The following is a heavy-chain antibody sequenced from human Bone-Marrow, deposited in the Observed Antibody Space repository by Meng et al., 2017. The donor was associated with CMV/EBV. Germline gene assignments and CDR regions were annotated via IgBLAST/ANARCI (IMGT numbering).Heavy chain of an antibody. V-gene: IGHV1-8*01. CDR2: MNPNRGNT. CDR3: AREGSWGWELHDAFDI. J-gene: IGHJ3*02. D-gene: IGHD1-26*01. Sequence: ASVKVSCKASGYTFSYYDIIWVRQASGQGLEWVGWMNPNRGNTAYAQKFQGRVTMTTDTSTSTAYMELRSLRSDDTAVYYCAREGSWGWELHDAFDIWGQGTMVTVSS. CDR1: GYTFSYYD.